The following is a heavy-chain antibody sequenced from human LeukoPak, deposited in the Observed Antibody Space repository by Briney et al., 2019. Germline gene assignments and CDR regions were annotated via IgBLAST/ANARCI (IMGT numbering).Heavy chain of an antibody. V-gene: IGHV1-69*04. CDR3: ARGRYYYDSSGYYYVDDDY. J-gene: IGHJ4*02. Sequence: SVKVSCKASGGTISRYAISWVRQAPGQGLEWMGRVIPIFGIANYAQKFQGRVTITADKSTSTAYMELSSLRSEDTAVYYCARGRYYYDSSGYYYVDDDYWGQGTLVTVSS. D-gene: IGHD3-22*01. CDR2: VIPIFGIA. CDR1: GGTISRYA.